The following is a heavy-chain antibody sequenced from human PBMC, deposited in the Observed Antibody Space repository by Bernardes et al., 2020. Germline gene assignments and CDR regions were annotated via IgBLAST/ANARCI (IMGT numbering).Heavy chain of an antibody. CDR2: INHSGST. D-gene: IGHD2-2*02. CDR1: GGSFSGYY. V-gene: IGHV4-34*01. CDR3: ARGSGYCSSTSCYTRGYYYYYYGMDV. J-gene: IGHJ6*04. Sequence: SETLSLTCAVYGGSFSGYYWSWIRQPPGKGLEWIGEINHSGSTNYNPSLKSRVTISVDTSKNQFSLKLSSVTAADTAVYYCARGSGYCSSTSCYTRGYYYYYYGMDVWGKGTTVTVSS.